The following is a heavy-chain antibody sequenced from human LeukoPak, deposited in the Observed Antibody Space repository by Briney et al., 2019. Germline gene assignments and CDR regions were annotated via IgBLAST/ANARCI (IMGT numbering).Heavy chain of an antibody. CDR1: GFTFSSYG. CDR3: ARAKWELDY. CDR2: IRSDGSTK. Sequence: PGRSLRLSCAASGFTFSSYGMHWVRQAPGKGLEWVSFIRSDGSTKYYADSVKGRFTISRDNSKNTLYLQMSSLRAEDTAVYYCARAKWELDYWGQGTLVTVSS. J-gene: IGHJ4*02. D-gene: IGHD1-26*01. V-gene: IGHV3-30*02.